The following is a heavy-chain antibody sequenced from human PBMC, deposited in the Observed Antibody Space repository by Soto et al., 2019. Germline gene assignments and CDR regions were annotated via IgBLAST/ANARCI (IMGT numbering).Heavy chain of an antibody. CDR2: IKSDASTI. Sequence: EVQLVESGGGLVQPGGSLRLSCAASGFTFSSYWMHWVCQVPGKGLVWVSRIKSDASTIMYADSVKGRFTISRDNAKNTLYLLVNSLRPEDTAVYYCVRGGSANYYGLFDSWGQGTLVTVSS. V-gene: IGHV3-74*03. J-gene: IGHJ4*02. CDR3: VRGGSANYYGLFDS. D-gene: IGHD1-26*01. CDR1: GFTFSSYW.